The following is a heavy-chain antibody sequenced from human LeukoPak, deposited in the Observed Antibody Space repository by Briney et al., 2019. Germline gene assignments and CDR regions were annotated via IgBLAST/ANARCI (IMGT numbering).Heavy chain of an antibody. J-gene: IGHJ4*02. V-gene: IGHV3-30*02. Sequence: QPGGSLRLSCAASGFTFSSYGMHWIRQAPGKGLEWVAFIRNDGSIIYNADSVKGRFTISRDNSKNTLYLQMNSLRADDTAVYYCAKDTPLCYSDYWGQGTLVTVSS. CDR3: AKDTPLCYSDY. D-gene: IGHD3-16*01. CDR1: GFTFSSYG. CDR2: IRNDGSII.